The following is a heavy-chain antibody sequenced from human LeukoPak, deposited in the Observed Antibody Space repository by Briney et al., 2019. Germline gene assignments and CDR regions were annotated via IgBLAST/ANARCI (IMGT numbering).Heavy chain of an antibody. J-gene: IGHJ1*01. CDR3: ARVVGNSGWYEYFQF. CDR1: GYIFTDCY. Sequence: ASVKVSCKTSGYIFTDCYMHWVRQAPGQGLEWMGWINPNSGDAKYAQKFQGRVTMTRDTSTTTVHMELTRLRSDDTAVYYCARVVGNSGWYEYFQFWGQGTPVTVSS. D-gene: IGHD6-19*01. CDR2: INPNSGDA. V-gene: IGHV1-2*02.